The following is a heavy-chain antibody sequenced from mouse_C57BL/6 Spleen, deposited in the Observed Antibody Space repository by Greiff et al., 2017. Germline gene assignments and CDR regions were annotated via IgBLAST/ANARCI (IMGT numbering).Heavy chain of an antibody. V-gene: IGHV1-64*01. Sequence: QVQLQQSGAELVKPGASVKLSCKASGYTFTSYWMHWVKQRPGQGLEWIGMIHPNSGSTNYNEKFKSKATLTVDKSSSTAYMQLSSLTSEDSAVYYCARTRPYGSSYGYAMDYWGQGTSVTVSS. D-gene: IGHD1-1*01. CDR2: IHPNSGST. CDR1: GYTFTSYW. CDR3: ARTRPYGSSYGYAMDY. J-gene: IGHJ4*01.